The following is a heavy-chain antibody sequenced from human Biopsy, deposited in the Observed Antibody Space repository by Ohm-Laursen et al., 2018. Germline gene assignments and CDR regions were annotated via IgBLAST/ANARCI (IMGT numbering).Heavy chain of an antibody. D-gene: IGHD2-2*01. CDR2: ISYTGGI. CDR3: ARMPHFDY. J-gene: IGHJ4*02. V-gene: IGHV4-59*07. CDR1: GASINLYY. Sequence: SDTLSLTCTVSGASINLYYWSWIRKSPGKGLEWLAYISYTGGITSNPSLNGRATMSLDTSKNQFSLRLIYVTAADTAVYYCARMPHFDYWGQGILVTVSS.